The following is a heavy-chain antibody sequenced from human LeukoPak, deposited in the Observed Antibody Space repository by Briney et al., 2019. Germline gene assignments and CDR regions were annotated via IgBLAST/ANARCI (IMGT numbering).Heavy chain of an antibody. CDR1: GGSMRSSSYF. D-gene: IGHD5-12*01. J-gene: IGHJ4*02. Sequence: SETLSLTCTVSGGSMRSSSYFWGWIRQSPVKGLEWIGNIFHSGTTYDNPSLKSRVTISVDTSKNQFSLKVSSVTAADTAVYYCAKIMGGYAKGGSPYFDSWGQGTLVTVSS. CDR3: AKIMGGYAKGGSPYFDS. V-gene: IGHV4-39*07. CDR2: IFHSGTT.